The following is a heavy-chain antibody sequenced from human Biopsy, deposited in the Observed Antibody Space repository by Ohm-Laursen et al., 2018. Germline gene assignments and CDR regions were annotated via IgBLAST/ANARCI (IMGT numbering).Heavy chain of an antibody. CDR3: ARDRDRRGWFDP. CDR1: GGTLSSYS. J-gene: IGHJ5*02. V-gene: IGHV4-4*07. D-gene: IGHD1-14*01. Sequence: TLSLTCTVSGGTLSSYSWSWIRQPAGKGLEWIGQIYTSGITNYNPSLKSRVTISVDTSKNKFSLSVSSVNAADTAVYYCARDRDRRGWFDPWGQGTLVTVSS. CDR2: IYTSGIT.